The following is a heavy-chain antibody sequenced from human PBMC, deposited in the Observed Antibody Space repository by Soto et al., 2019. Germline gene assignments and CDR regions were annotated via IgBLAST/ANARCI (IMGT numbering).Heavy chain of an antibody. J-gene: IGHJ6*02. CDR2: ISYDGSNK. V-gene: IGHV3-30*18. D-gene: IGHD1-26*01. Sequence: PGGSLRLSCAASGFTFSSYGMHWVRQAPGKGLEWVAVISYDGSNKYYADSVKGRFTISRDNSKNTLYLQMNSLRAEDTAVYYCAKLINMNRVGATSSYYYYGMDVWGQGTTVTVSS. CDR1: GFTFSSYG. CDR3: AKLINMNRVGATSSYYYYGMDV.